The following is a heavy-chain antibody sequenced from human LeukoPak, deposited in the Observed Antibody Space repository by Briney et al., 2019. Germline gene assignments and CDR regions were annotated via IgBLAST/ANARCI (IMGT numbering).Heavy chain of an antibody. CDR1: GGSISSSSYY. J-gene: IGHJ4*02. Sequence: SETLSLTCTVSGGSISSSSYYWGWIRQPPGKGLEWIGSIYYSGSTYYNPSLKSRVTISVDTSKYQFSLKLSSVTAADTAVYYCACIQSTGTTDFDYWGQGTLVTVSS. CDR3: ACIQSTGTTDFDY. D-gene: IGHD1-1*01. CDR2: IYYSGST. V-gene: IGHV4-39*07.